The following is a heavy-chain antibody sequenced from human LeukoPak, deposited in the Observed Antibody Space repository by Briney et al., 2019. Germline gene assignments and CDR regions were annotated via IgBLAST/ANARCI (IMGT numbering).Heavy chain of an antibody. D-gene: IGHD6-6*01. CDR2: IWYDGSNK. V-gene: IGHV3-33*01. Sequence: PGGSLSLSCGASGFPLCRYGMLGVRQAPGEGGEGVAVIWYDGSNKYYADSVKGRFTISRDNSKNTLYLQMNSLRAEDTAVYYCAREGIAARPVWDFDYWGQGTLVTVSS. J-gene: IGHJ4*02. CDR3: AREGIAARPVWDFDY. CDR1: GFPLCRYG.